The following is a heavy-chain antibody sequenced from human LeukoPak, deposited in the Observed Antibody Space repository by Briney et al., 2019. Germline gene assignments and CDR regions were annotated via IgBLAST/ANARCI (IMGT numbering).Heavy chain of an antibody. CDR1: GFTFSSYS. V-gene: IGHV3-48*04. J-gene: IGHJ4*02. CDR2: ISSSSSTI. CDR3: ARAHYYDSSGLDF. D-gene: IGHD3-22*01. Sequence: GGSLRLSCAASGFTFSSYSMNWVRQAPGKGLEWVSYISSSSSTIYYADSLKGRFTISRDNAKNSLYLQMNSLRAEDTAVYYCARAHYYDSSGLDFWGQGTLVTVSS.